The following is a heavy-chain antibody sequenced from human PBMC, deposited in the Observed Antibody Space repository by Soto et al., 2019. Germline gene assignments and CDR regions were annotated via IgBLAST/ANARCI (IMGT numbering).Heavy chain of an antibody. CDR3: ARELQGLYCFGY. Sequence: ASLNVTYNDTEYTFTTYTMHWVRQAPGQRLEWMGWINGGNGNTKYSQKFQGRVTITRDTSASTAYMELSSLRSDDTAVYYCARELQGLYCFGYWGHGTLVPVS. D-gene: IGHD4-4*01. CDR1: EYTFTTYT. CDR2: INGGNGNT. J-gene: IGHJ4*01. V-gene: IGHV1-3*01.